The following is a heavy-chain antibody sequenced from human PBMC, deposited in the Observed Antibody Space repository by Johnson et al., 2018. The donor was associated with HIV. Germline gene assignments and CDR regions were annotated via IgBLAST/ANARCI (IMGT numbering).Heavy chain of an antibody. V-gene: IGHV3-53*01. CDR3: ARSKDCSVGTCPDGLDI. CDR2: IYSGGDT. Sequence: VQLVESGGGLIQSGGSLRLSCAASGFTVSRNYITWVRQAPGKGLEWISVIYSGGDTYYADSVRGRFTISRDNSKNTLYLQMSSLKVEDTAMYYCARSKDCSVGTCPDGLDIWGQGTMVIVSS. CDR1: GFTVSRNY. J-gene: IGHJ3*02. D-gene: IGHD2-15*01.